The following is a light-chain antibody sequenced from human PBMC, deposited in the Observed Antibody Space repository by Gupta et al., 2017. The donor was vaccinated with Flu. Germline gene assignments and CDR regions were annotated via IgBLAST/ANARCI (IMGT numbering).Light chain of an antibody. V-gene: IGKV3-11*01. CDR1: QGVSSY. J-gene: IGKJ1*01. CDR3: QQRSNWPRT. CDR2: DAS. Sequence: PSSLSLSPGERAPLTCRASQGVSSYLAWYQQKPGRAPRLLIYDASNRATGIPAKFSGSGSGTDFTLTISSLEPEDFAVYYCQQRSNWPRTFGQGTKVEIK.